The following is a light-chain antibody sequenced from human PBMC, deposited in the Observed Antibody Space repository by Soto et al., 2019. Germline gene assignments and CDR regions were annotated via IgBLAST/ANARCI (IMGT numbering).Light chain of an antibody. CDR1: RTDVDGYDY. CDR3: SSYTASAPFYI. J-gene: IGLJ1*01. V-gene: IGLV2-14*03. CDR2: DVN. Sequence: QSALTQPASVSGSPGQSITISCTGARTDVDGYDYVTWYQQHPGQAPKLMIYDVNNRPSGVSHRFSGSKSGDTASLTISGLQAEDDADYYCSSYTASAPFYIFGTGNKVTVL.